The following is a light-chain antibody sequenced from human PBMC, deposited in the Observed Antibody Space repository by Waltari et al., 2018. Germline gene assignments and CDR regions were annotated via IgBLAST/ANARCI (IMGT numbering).Light chain of an antibody. CDR3: QAWDSSTLWV. CDR2: QDS. V-gene: IGLV3-1*01. J-gene: IGLJ3*02. Sequence: SYELTQPPSVSVSPGQTASITCSGDKLGDKYACWYQQKPGQSPWLVIYQDSKRPSGIPERFSGSNSGNAATLTISGTQAMDEADYYCQAWDSSTLWVFGGGTKLTVL. CDR1: KLGDKY.